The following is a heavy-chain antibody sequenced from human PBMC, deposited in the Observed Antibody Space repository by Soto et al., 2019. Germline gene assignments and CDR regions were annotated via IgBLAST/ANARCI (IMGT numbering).Heavy chain of an antibody. Sequence: ASVKVSCKAFGHTFLNYQIHWVRQAPGQSLDCMGWINPGNGDTEYSEKFQGRVTFTTDTSASTAYMELGSLRSEDTAVYYCAQWGRASGTYYIKGFDPWGQGTLVTVSS. CDR2: INPGNGDT. J-gene: IGHJ5*02. CDR3: AQWGRASGTYYIKGFDP. D-gene: IGHD3-10*01. V-gene: IGHV1-3*01. CDR1: GHTFLNYQ.